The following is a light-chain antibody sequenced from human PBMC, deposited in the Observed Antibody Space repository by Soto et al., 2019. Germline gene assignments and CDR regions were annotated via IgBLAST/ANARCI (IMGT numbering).Light chain of an antibody. J-gene: IGLJ1*01. CDR3: NSYTTLSNRV. CDR1: SSDIGAYGY. V-gene: IGLV2-14*01. Sequence: QSALTQPASVSGSPGQSITISCTVTSSDIGAYGYVSWYQQHPGKAPKLLIYEVTNRPSGVSDRFSGSKSGNTASLTISGLQAEDEANSYCNSYTTLSNRVFGTGTKV. CDR2: EVT.